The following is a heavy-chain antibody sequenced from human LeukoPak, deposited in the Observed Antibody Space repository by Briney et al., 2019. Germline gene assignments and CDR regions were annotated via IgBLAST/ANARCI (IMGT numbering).Heavy chain of an antibody. CDR3: ARTQLVESNWFDP. J-gene: IGHJ5*02. Sequence: SGTLSLTCAVSGGSISSSNWWSWVRQPPGKGLEWIGEIYHSGSTSYNPSLKSRVTISVDKSKNQFSLKLSSVTAADTAVYYCARTQLVESNWFDPWGQGTLVTVSS. CDR1: GGSISSSNW. CDR2: IYHSGST. D-gene: IGHD1-1*01. V-gene: IGHV4-4*02.